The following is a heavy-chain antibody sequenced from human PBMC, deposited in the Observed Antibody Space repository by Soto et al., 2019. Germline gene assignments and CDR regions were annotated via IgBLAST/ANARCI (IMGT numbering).Heavy chain of an antibody. CDR2: ITSDGKSK. V-gene: IGHV3-74*01. J-gene: IGHJ5*02. CDR1: GFNFSNHW. CDR3: ARESGDWPLNWFDP. D-gene: IGHD2-21*02. Sequence: LRLSCAASGFNFSNHWMHWVRQRPGEGLVWVSRITSDGKSKAYAESVKGRFAISRDNAKNTLYLQMNGLTTEDTAVYYCARESGDWPLNWFDPWGLGTLVTVSS.